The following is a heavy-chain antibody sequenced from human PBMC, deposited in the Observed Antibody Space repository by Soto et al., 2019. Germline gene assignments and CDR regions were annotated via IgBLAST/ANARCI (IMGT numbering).Heavy chain of an antibody. CDR2: ISYDGNNK. CDR3: ARGGYYDRSGYLHLYYDYVMDV. Sequence: GGSLRLSCAASGFTYSTYTMHWVRQAPGKGLEWVAVISYDGNNKFYADSVKGRFTISRDSTKQTLYLQMNSLRPDDTAMYYCARGGYYDRSGYLHLYYDYVMDVWGQGTAVTVSS. J-gene: IGHJ6*02. V-gene: IGHV3-30-3*01. D-gene: IGHD3-22*01. CDR1: GFTYSTYT.